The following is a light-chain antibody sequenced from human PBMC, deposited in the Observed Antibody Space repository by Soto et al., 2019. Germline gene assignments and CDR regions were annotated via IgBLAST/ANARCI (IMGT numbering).Light chain of an antibody. CDR1: ISDVGAFNY. J-gene: IGLJ1*01. V-gene: IGLV2-14*03. CDR3: TSYTTTSTLYV. CDR2: DVS. Sequence: QSVLTQPASVSGSPGQSITISCTGTISDVGAFNYVSWYQHHPGKAPKLMIYDVSNRPSGVSIRFSGSKSGNTASLTISGLQAEDEADYYCTSYTTTSTLYVFGTGTKVTVL.